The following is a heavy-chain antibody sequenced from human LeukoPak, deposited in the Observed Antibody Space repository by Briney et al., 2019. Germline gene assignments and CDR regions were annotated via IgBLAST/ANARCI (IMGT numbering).Heavy chain of an antibody. D-gene: IGHD3-10*01. Sequence: SETLSLTCAVYGGSFSGYYWSWIRQPPGKGLEWIGEINHSGSTNYNPSLKSRVTISVDTSKNQFSLKRSSVTAAGRAVYYCARHRYYYRSGSYYGAPYYMDVWGKGTTVTISS. V-gene: IGHV4-34*01. CDR1: GGSFSGYY. CDR3: ARHRYYYRSGSYYGAPYYMDV. CDR2: INHSGST. J-gene: IGHJ6*03.